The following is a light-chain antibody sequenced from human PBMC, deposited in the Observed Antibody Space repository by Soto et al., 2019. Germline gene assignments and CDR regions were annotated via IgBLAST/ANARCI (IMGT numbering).Light chain of an antibody. Sequence: QSVLTQPASVSGPPGQSITIYCTGTSSDVGAYNYDSWYQHHPGKAPRLVIYDVTNRPSGISDRFSGSKSGNTASLTISGLLAEDEADYYCTSYTSISTYVFGTGTKLTVL. CDR3: TSYTSISTYV. CDR2: DVT. V-gene: IGLV2-14*01. J-gene: IGLJ1*01. CDR1: SSDVGAYNY.